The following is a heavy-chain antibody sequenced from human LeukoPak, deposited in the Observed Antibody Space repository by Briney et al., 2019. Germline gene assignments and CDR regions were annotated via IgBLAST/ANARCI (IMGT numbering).Heavy chain of an antibody. J-gene: IGHJ4*02. CDR3: AREPYEAAGS. V-gene: IGHV7-4-1*02. CDR1: GYTFTSYA. Sequence: ASVKVSCKASGYTFTSYAMNWVRQAPGHGLEWMGCINTNTGNPTYAQGFTGRFVFSLDTSVSTAYRQISSLKAEDTAVYYCAREPYEAAGSWGQGTLVTVSS. D-gene: IGHD6-25*01. CDR2: INTNTGNP.